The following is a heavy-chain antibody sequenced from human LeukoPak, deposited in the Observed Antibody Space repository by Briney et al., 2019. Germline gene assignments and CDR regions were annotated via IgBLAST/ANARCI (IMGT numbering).Heavy chain of an antibody. Sequence: PSETLSLTCAVYGGSFSGYYWSWIRQPPGKGLEWIGEINHSGSTNYNPSLKSRVTISIDTSKNQFSLKLSSVTAADTAVYYCARVSVDGLFDYWGQGTLVTVSS. CDR1: GGSFSGYY. CDR3: ARVSVDGLFDY. D-gene: IGHD5-24*01. V-gene: IGHV4-34*01. J-gene: IGHJ4*02. CDR2: INHSGST.